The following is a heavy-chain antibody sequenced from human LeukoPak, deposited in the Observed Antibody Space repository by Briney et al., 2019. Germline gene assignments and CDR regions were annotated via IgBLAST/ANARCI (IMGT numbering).Heavy chain of an antibody. J-gene: IGHJ4*02. CDR1: GGSISSSNW. CDR3: ARAPGGRSSWYYFDY. Sequence: SETLSLTCAVSGGSISSSNWWSWVRQPPGKGLEWIGEIYHSGSTNYNPSLKSRVTISVDKSKNQFSLKLSSVTAADTAVYYCARAPGGRSSWYYFDYWGQGTLVTVSS. V-gene: IGHV4-4*02. D-gene: IGHD6-13*01. CDR2: IYHSGST.